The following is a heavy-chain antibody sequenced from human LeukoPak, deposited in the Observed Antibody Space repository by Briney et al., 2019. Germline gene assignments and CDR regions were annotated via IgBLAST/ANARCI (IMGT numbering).Heavy chain of an antibody. D-gene: IGHD3-22*01. J-gene: IGHJ4*02. CDR3: ARFYYDSSGREAGDY. V-gene: IGHV4-34*01. CDR2: INHSGST. CDR1: GGSFSGYY. Sequence: SETLSLTCASYGGSFSGYYWSWIRQPPGKGLEWIGEINHSGSTNYNPSLKSRVTISVDTSKNQFSLKLSSVTAADTAVYYCARFYYDSSGREAGDYWGQGTLVTVSS.